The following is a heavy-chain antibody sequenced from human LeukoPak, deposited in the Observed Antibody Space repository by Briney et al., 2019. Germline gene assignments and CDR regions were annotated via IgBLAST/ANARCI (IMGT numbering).Heavy chain of an antibody. Sequence: SETLSLTCTVSGGFISSFYCSRIRQPPGKGLEWIGYIYYSGTTNYNPSLKSRVTISSDTSKNQFSLRLSSVTAVDTAVYYCARGTVDTVIDNWGQGTLVTVSS. CDR3: ARGTVDTVIDN. D-gene: IGHD5-18*01. J-gene: IGHJ4*02. V-gene: IGHV4-59*08. CDR2: IYYSGTT. CDR1: GGFISSFY.